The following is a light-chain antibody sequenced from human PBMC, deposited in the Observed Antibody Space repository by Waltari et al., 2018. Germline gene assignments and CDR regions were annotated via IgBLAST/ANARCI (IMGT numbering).Light chain of an antibody. J-gene: IGLJ1*01. V-gene: IGLV10-54*04. CDR1: SNNVGNQG. CDR2: RNK. CDR3: SAWDSSLSVHV. Sequence: QAGLTQPPSVSKGLRPTATLTCTGNSNNVGNQGAAWLQQHQGHPPKLLSYRNKNRPSGISERFSASRSGNTASLTITGLQPEDEADYYCSAWDSSLSVHVFGTGTKVTVL.